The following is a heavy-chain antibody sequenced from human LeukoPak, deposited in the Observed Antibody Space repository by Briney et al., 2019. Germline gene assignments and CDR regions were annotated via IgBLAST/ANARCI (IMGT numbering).Heavy chain of an antibody. J-gene: IGHJ5*02. CDR3: ARVDGSGSYYNVFDP. Sequence: SETLSLTCTVSGGSISSGDYYWSWIRQPPGKGLEWIGYIYYSGSTYYNPSLKSRVTISVDTSKNQISLKLSSVTAADTAVYYCARVDGSGSYYNVFDPWGQGTLVTVSS. D-gene: IGHD3-10*01. V-gene: IGHV4-30-4*01. CDR2: IYYSGST. CDR1: GGSISSGDYY.